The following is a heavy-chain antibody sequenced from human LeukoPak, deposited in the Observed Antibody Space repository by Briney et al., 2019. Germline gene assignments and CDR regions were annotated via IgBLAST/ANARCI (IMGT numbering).Heavy chain of an antibody. J-gene: IGHJ4*02. CDR1: GYTFIDYH. V-gene: IGHV1-2*02. D-gene: IGHD3-16*01. CDR3: ARAGTVMLLDD. Sequence: ASVKVSCKASGYTFIDYHLHWVRQAPGQGLEEMGWINPKNGDTNYVQKFQGRVSMTRDTSISTAYMELNRLKSDDTAVYYCARAGTVMLLDDWGRGTLVTVSS. CDR2: INPKNGDT.